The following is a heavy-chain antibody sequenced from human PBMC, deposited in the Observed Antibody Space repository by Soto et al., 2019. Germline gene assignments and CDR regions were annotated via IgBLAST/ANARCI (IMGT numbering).Heavy chain of an antibody. CDR1: GFSLSTSGVG. CDR3: AHRAPQWLEEYNWFDP. D-gene: IGHD6-19*01. V-gene: IGHV2-5*02. CDR2: IYWDDDK. J-gene: IGHJ5*02. Sequence: QITLKESGPTLVKPTQTLTLTCTFSGFSLSTSGVGVGWIRQPPGKALEWLALIYWDDDKRYSPSLKSRLTITKDTSKNPVVLTMTNMDPVETTTYYRAHRAPQWLEEYNWFDPWGQGTLVTVSS.